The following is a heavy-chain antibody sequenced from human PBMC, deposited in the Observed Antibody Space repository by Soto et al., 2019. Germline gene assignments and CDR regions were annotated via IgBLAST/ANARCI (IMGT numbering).Heavy chain of an antibody. Sequence: SETLSLTCTVSGGSISSGDYYWSWIRQLPGKGLEWIGYIYYSGSTYYNPSLKSRVTISVDTSKNQFSLKLSSVTAADTAVYYCAREQYYYDSSATEIDYWGQGTLVTVSS. CDR2: IYYSGST. J-gene: IGHJ4*02. CDR3: AREQYYYDSSATEIDY. V-gene: IGHV4-30-4*01. D-gene: IGHD3-22*01. CDR1: GGSISSGDYY.